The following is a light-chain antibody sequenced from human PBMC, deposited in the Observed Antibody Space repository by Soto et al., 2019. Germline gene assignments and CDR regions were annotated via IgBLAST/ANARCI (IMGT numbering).Light chain of an antibody. CDR3: CSYAGSKNGV. CDR1: SSDVGGYNY. V-gene: IGLV2-8*01. CDR2: EVS. Sequence: QSALTQPPSASGSPGQSVTISCTGTSSDVGGYNYVSWYQQHPGKAPKLMIYEVSKRPSGVPDRFSVSKSGNTASLTVSGLQAEDEADYYCCSYAGSKNGVFGTGTKLTVL. J-gene: IGLJ1*01.